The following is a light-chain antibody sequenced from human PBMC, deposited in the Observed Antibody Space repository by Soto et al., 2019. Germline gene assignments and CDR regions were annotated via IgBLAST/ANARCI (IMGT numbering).Light chain of an antibody. J-gene: IGKJ1*01. Sequence: DIQMTQSPSTLSASVGDRVTITCRASQSISSWLAWYQQKPGKAPKLLIYKASYLESGVPSKSSGSGSGTEITLTIGGLQPDDFATYYCQHHRAFGPGTKVEIK. CDR1: QSISSW. CDR2: KAS. V-gene: IGKV1-5*03. CDR3: QHHRA.